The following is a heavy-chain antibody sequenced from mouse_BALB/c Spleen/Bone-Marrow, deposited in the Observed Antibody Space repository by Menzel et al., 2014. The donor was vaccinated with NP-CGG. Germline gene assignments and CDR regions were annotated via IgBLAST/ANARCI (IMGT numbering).Heavy chain of an antibody. J-gene: IGHJ3*01. Sequence: QVQLQQSGAELAKPGASVKMSCKASGYTFTSYWMHWVKQRPGQGLEWIGYINPSTGYTEYNQKFKDKATLTADKSSSTAYMQLSSLTSEDSAVYYCARCPYYDYDGFAYWGQGTLVTVSA. CDR3: ARCPYYDYDGFAY. CDR2: INPSTGYT. CDR1: GYTFTSYW. D-gene: IGHD2-4*01. V-gene: IGHV1-7*01.